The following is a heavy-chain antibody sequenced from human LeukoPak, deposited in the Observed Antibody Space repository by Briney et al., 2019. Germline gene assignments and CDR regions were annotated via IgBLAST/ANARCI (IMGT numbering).Heavy chain of an antibody. V-gene: IGHV1-8*01. CDR2: INPNSGNR. CDR1: GYTFTSYD. D-gene: IGHD5/OR15-5a*01. CDR3: ARHSVSTFDH. Sequence: ASVKVSCKASGYTFTSYDINWVRQATGQGPEWVGWINPNSGNRGSAQKFQGRVTMTRDTSINTAYMELNSLTSEDTAVYYCARHSVSTFDHLCQGTPVTVSS. J-gene: IGHJ4*02.